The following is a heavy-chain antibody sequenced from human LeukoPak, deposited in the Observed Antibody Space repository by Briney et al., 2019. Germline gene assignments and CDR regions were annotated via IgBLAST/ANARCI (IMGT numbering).Heavy chain of an antibody. D-gene: IGHD6-13*01. CDR3: ARHEAGPYFDY. J-gene: IGHJ4*02. CDR2: IYPGDSDT. Sequence: GESLKIPCKGSGYSFTSYWIGWVRQMPGKGLEGMGIIYPGDSDTRYSPSFQGQVTISADRSISTAYLQWSSLKASDTAMYYCARHEAGPYFDYWGQGTLVTVSS. CDR1: GYSFTSYW. V-gene: IGHV5-51*01.